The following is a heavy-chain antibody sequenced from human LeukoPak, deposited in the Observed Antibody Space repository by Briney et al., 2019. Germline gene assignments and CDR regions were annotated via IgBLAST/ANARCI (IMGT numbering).Heavy chain of an antibody. CDR2: IRSKGNNNAT. J-gene: IGHJ6*03. CDR1: GFTFSGPA. V-gene: IGHV3-73*01. Sequence: GGSLRLSCAASGFTFSGPAMHWVRQASGKGLEWVGRIRSKGNNNATAYAASLKGRFTISRDDSKNTAYLQMNSLETEDTAVYYCTRRALYYYYMDVWGKGTTVTVSS. CDR3: TRRALYYYYMDV.